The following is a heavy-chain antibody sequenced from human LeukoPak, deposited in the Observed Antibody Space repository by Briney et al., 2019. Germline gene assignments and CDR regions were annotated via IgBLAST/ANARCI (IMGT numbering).Heavy chain of an antibody. J-gene: IGHJ4*02. V-gene: IGHV4-38-2*02. D-gene: IGHD5/OR15-5a*01. CDR3: ARGVSY. Sequence: SETLSLTCTVSGYSISSGYYWGWIRPPPGKGLEWIGSIYHSGSTYYNPSLKSRVTISVDTSKNQFSLKLSSVTAADTAVYYCARGVSYWGQGTLVTVSS. CDR1: GYSISSGYY. CDR2: IYHSGST.